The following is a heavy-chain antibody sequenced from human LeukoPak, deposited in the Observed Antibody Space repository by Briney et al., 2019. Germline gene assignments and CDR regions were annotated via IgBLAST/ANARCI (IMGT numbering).Heavy chain of an antibody. V-gene: IGHV4-39*01. D-gene: IGHD5-12*01. CDR2: IYYSGST. Sequence: SETLSLTCTVSGGSISSSSYYWGWIRQPPGKGLEWIGSIYYSGSTYYNPSLKSRVTISVDTSKNQFSLKLSSLTAADTAVYYCARHLYGGYVVDYWGQGTLVTVSS. J-gene: IGHJ4*02. CDR1: GGSISSSSYY. CDR3: ARHLYGGYVVDY.